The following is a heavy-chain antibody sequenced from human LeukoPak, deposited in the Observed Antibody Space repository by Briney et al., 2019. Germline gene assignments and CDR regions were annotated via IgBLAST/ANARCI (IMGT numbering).Heavy chain of an antibody. CDR3: ARNDAFDI. CDR2: ISNSGSVI. V-gene: IGHV3-48*04. J-gene: IGHJ3*02. CDR1: GFTFSSYS. Sequence: GGSLRLSCAASGFTFSSYSMNWVRQAPGKGLEWVSYISNSGSVIHYADSVQGRFTISRDNAKNSLYLQMDSLRVEDTAIYYCARNDAFDIWGQGTMVTVSS.